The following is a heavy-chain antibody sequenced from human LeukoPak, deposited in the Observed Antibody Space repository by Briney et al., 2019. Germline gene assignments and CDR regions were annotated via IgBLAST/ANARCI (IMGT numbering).Heavy chain of an antibody. J-gene: IGHJ4*02. Sequence: SETLSLTCAVYGGSFSGYYWSWIRQPPGKGLEWIGEINHSGSTNYNPSLKSRVTISVDTSKNQFSLKLSSVTAADTAVYYCARVTGYVMEDYFDYWGQGTLVTVSS. CDR1: GGSFSGYY. CDR2: INHSGST. V-gene: IGHV4-34*01. D-gene: IGHD6-13*01. CDR3: ARVTGYVMEDYFDY.